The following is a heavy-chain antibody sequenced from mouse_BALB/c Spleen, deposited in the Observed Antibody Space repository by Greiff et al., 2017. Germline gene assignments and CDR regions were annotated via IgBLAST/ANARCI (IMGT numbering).Heavy chain of an antibody. Sequence: VQVVESGPELVRPGVSVKISCKGSSYTFTDYAMHWVKQSHAKSLEWIGVISTYYGNTNYNQKFKGKATMTVDKSSSTAYMELARLTSEDSAVYYCARAYGSSGWYFDVWGAGTPVTVSA. V-gene: IGHV1-67*01. J-gene: IGHJ1*01. D-gene: IGHD1-1*01. CDR3: ARAYGSSGWYFDV. CDR2: ISTYYGNT. CDR1: SYTFTDYA.